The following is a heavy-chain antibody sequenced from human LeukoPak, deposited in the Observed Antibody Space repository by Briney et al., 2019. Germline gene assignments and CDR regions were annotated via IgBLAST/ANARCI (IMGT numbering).Heavy chain of an antibody. J-gene: IGHJ6*02. Sequence: GGSLRLSCAASGFTFSSYSMSWVRQAPGKGLEWVSSISSSSSYIYYADSVKGRFTISRDNAKNSLYLQMNSLRAEDTAVYYCARDRSHGMDVWGQGTTVTVSS. CDR2: ISSSSSYI. CDR1: GFTFSSYS. V-gene: IGHV3-21*01. CDR3: ARDRSHGMDV.